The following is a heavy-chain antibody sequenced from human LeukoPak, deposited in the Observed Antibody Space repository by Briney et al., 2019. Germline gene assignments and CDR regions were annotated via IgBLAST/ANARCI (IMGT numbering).Heavy chain of an antibody. CDR1: GFTFGSYW. V-gene: IGHV3-74*01. CDR2: INSDGSST. Sequence: GGSLRLSCAASGFTFGSYWMHWVRQAPGEGLVWVSRINSDGSSTSYADSVKGRFTISRDNAKNTLYLQMNSLRAEDTAVYYCARGPSIMITFGGVIAAELDYWGQGTLVTVSS. J-gene: IGHJ4*02. D-gene: IGHD3-16*02. CDR3: ARGPSIMITFGGVIAAELDY.